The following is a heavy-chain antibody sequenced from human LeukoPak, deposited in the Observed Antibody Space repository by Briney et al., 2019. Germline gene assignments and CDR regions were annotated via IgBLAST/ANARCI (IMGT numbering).Heavy chain of an antibody. V-gene: IGHV4-39*07. Sequence: SETLSLTCTVSGGSISSSSYYWGWIRQPPGKGLEWIGSIYYSGSTYYNPSLKSRVTISVDTSKNQFSLKLSSVTAADTAVYYCARVGHMITFGGVIVHNWFDPWGQGTLVTVSS. D-gene: IGHD3-16*02. CDR2: IYYSGST. CDR3: ARVGHMITFGGVIVHNWFDP. CDR1: GGSISSSSYY. J-gene: IGHJ5*02.